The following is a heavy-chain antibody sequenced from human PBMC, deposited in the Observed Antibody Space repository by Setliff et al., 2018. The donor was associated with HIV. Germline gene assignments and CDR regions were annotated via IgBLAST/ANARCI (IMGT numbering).Heavy chain of an antibody. Sequence: SVKVSCKASGGTFSSYAISWVRQAPGQGLEWMGGIIPMFGTANYAQKFQGRVTITRDTSASTAYMELSSLRSEDTAVYYCARVYDFWSGKYAFDIWGQGTMVTVSS. CDR1: GGTFSSYA. CDR2: IIPMFGTA. J-gene: IGHJ3*02. V-gene: IGHV1-69*05. D-gene: IGHD3-3*01. CDR3: ARVYDFWSGKYAFDI.